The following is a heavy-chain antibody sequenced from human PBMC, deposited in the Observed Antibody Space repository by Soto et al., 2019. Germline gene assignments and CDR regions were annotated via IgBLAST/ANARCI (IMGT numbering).Heavy chain of an antibody. Sequence: DSVKVSCKASGYSFTTYNIHWVRQAPGQGLERMGVVNPSSGSTSYAQKFQGRVTMTRDTSTSKVYMELSSLKSEDKALYFLVRHILAGPTDFWGPASLVTVS. V-gene: IGHV1-46*01. CDR2: VNPSSGST. CDR1: GYSFTTYN. CDR3: VRHILAGPTDF. D-gene: IGHD2-21*01. J-gene: IGHJ4*02.